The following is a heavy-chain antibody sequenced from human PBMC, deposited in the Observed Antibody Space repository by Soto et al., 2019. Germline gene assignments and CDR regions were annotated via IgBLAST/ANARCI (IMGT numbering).Heavy chain of an antibody. CDR1: GFTVSNYG. J-gene: IGHJ4*02. D-gene: IGHD3-10*01. CDR3: ARAYSGSGIDY. Sequence: QVQLVESGGGVVQPGRSLRLSCAASGFTVSNYGRHWVRQAPGKGLERVAVIWYDGSNKYYADSAKVRFTISRDNSKNTLYLQRNSLRAQDTAVYYCARAYSGSGIDYWGQGTLVTVSS. CDR2: IWYDGSNK. V-gene: IGHV3-33*01.